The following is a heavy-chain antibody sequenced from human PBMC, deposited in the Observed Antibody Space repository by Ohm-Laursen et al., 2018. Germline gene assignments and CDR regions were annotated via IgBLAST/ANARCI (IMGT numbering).Heavy chain of an antibody. D-gene: IGHD1-1*01. V-gene: IGHV4-59*08. CDR2: IYYSGST. Sequence: SETLSLTCSVSGGSISSYYWTWIRQPPGKGLEWIGYIYYSGSTNYNPSLKSRVTISVDTSKNQFSLKLSSVTAADTAMYYCARKTDWNHYYFDYWGQGTLVTVSS. CDR3: ARKTDWNHYYFDY. J-gene: IGHJ4*02. CDR1: GGSISSYY.